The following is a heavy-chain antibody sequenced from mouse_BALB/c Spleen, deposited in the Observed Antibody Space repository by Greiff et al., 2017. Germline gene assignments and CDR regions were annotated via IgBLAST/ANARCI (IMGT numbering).Heavy chain of an antibody. CDR1: GYTFTSYW. D-gene: IGHD1-1*01. CDR3: AREDYYGSSYGFAY. Sequence: QVQLKESGAELAKPGASVKMSCKASGYTFTSYWMHWVKQRPGQGLEWIGYINPSTGYTEYNQKFKDKATLTADKSSSTAYVQLSSLTSEDSAVYYCAREDYYGSSYGFAYWGQGTLVTVSA. V-gene: IGHV1-7*01. CDR2: INPSTGYT. J-gene: IGHJ3*01.